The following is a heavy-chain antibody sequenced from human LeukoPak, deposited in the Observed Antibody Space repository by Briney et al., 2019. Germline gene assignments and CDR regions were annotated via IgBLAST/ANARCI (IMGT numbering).Heavy chain of an antibody. CDR1: GGSISSGGYY. V-gene: IGHV4-31*03. CDR3: ARGGVAAAGSGGLGTFDI. CDR2: IYYSGST. Sequence: SQTLSLTCTVSGGSISSGGYYWSWIRQHPGRGLEWIGYIYYSGSTYYNPSLKSRFTISVDTSKNQFSLKLSSVTAADTAVYYCARGGVAAAGSGGLGTFDIWGQGTMVTVSS. D-gene: IGHD6-13*01. J-gene: IGHJ3*02.